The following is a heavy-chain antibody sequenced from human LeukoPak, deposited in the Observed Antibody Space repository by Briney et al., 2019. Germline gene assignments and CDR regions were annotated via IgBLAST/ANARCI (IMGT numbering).Heavy chain of an antibody. J-gene: IGHJ4*02. D-gene: IGHD3-22*01. CDR3: ARDSLTMIVGRQKRGLDC. CDR2: IKQDGSEK. V-gene: IGHV3-7*01. CDR1: GFTFSSYW. Sequence: PGGSLRLSCAASGFTFSSYWMSWVRQAPGKGLEWVANIKQDGSEKYYVDSVKGRFTISRDNAKNSLYLQMNSLRAEDTAVYYCARDSLTMIVGRQKRGLDCWGQGTLVTVSS.